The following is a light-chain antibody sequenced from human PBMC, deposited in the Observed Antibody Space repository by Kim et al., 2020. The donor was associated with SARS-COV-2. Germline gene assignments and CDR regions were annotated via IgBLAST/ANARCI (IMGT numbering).Light chain of an antibody. Sequence: SYELTQPPSVSVSPGQTASITCSGDKLGEKYACWYQQQAGQSPVLLIYQDNRRPSGIPERFSGSNSGNTATLTITGTQAMDEADYYCQAWDSSTVVFGGG. V-gene: IGLV3-1*01. CDR3: QAWDSSTVV. CDR1: KLGEKY. J-gene: IGLJ3*02. CDR2: QDN.